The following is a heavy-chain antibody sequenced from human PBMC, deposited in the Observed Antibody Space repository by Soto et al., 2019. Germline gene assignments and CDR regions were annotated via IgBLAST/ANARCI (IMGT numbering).Heavy chain of an antibody. CDR3: ARHARGGYSYGYFDY. D-gene: IGHD5-18*01. J-gene: IGHJ4*02. V-gene: IGHV4-34*01. Sequence: SETLSLTCAVYGGSFSGYYWSWIRQPPGKGLEWIGEINHSGSTNYNPPLKSRVTISVDTSKNQFSLKLSSVTAADTAVYYCARHARGGYSYGYFDYWGQGTLVTVSS. CDR2: INHSGST. CDR1: GGSFSGYY.